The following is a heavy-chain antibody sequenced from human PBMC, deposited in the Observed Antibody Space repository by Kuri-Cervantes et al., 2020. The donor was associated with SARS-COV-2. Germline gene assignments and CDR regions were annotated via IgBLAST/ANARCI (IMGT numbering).Heavy chain of an antibody. CDR2: IYHSGST. D-gene: IGHD2-15*01. Sequence: GSLRLSCAVSGYSISSGYYWGWIRQPPGKGLEWIGSIYHSGSTYYNPSLKSRVTISVDTSKNQFSLKLSSVTAADTAVYYCARHLQYCSGASCYSGFDAFDIWGQGTMVTDSS. V-gene: IGHV4-38-2*01. CDR3: ARHLQYCSGASCYSGFDAFDI. J-gene: IGHJ3*02. CDR1: GYSISSGYY.